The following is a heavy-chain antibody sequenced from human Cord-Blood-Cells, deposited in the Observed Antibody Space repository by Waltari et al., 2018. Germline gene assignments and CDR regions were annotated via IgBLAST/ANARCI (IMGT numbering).Heavy chain of an antibody. CDR1: GFTVSSNY. CDR3: ARGSGTWNYDAFDI. CDR2: IYSGGST. Sequence: EVQLVETGGGLIQPGGSLRLSCAASGFTVSSNYISWVRQAPGKGLEWVSVIYSGGSTYYADSVKGRFTISRDNSKNTLYLQMNSLRAEDTAVYYCARGSGTWNYDAFDIWGQGTMVTVSS. J-gene: IGHJ3*02. V-gene: IGHV3-53*02. D-gene: IGHD1-7*01.